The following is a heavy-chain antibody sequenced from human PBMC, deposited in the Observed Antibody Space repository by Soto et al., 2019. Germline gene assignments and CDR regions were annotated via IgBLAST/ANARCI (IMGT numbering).Heavy chain of an antibody. Sequence: ASVKVSCKASGYTFTSYGISWVRQAPGQGLEWMGWISAYNGNTNYAQKLQGRVTMTTDTSTSTAYMELRSLISDDTAVYYCARLVLSRGSDVATAMWCQDYYYYYGMDVWGQGTTVTVSS. V-gene: IGHV1-18*01. J-gene: IGHJ6*02. CDR1: GYTFTSYG. D-gene: IGHD5-18*01. CDR2: ISAYNGNT. CDR3: ARLVLSRGSDVATAMWCQDYYYYYGMDV.